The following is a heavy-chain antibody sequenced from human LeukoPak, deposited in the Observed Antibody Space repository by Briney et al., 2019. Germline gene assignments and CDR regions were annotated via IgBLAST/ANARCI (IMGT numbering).Heavy chain of an antibody. J-gene: IGHJ4*02. Sequence: PSETLSLTCAVYGGSFSGYYWGWIRQPPGKGLEWIGEINHSGSTNYNPSLKSRVTISVDTSKNQFSLKLSSVTAADTAVYYCARAGGQQWLVSIDYWGQGTLVTVSS. CDR1: GGSFSGYY. D-gene: IGHD6-19*01. V-gene: IGHV4-34*01. CDR3: ARAGGQQWLVSIDY. CDR2: INHSGST.